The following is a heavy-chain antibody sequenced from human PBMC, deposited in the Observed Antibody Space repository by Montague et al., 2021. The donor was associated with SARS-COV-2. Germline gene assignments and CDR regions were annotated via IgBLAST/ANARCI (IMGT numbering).Heavy chain of an antibody. CDR1: GGSFSGYY. D-gene: IGHD3-10*01. Sequence: SETLSLTCAVYGGSFSGYYWNWIRQPPGKGLGWIGEINHGGSTNYNPSLKSRLTISTDPSKNQFSLKLTSVAAADTAVYYCARLRDGVVPSPILGVGPYYSYYFMDVWGKGTTVTVSS. CDR3: ARLRDGVVPSPILGVGPYYSYYFMDV. CDR2: INHGGST. V-gene: IGHV4-34*01. J-gene: IGHJ6*03.